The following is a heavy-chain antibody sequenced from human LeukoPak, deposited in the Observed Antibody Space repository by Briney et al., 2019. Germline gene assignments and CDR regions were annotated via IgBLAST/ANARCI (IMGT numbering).Heavy chain of an antibody. CDR3: ARQRESYTPFDY. V-gene: IGHV1-18*01. J-gene: IGHJ4*02. CDR2: ISAYNGNT. D-gene: IGHD5-18*01. CDR1: GYTFTSYG. Sequence: ASVKVSCKASGYTFTSYGISWVRQAPGQGPEWMGWISAYNGNTNYAQKLQGRVTMTTDTSTSTAYMELRSLRSDDTAVYYCARQRESYTPFDYWGQGTLVTVSS.